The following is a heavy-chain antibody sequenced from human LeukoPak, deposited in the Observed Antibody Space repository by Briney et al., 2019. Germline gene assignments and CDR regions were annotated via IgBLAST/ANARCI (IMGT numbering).Heavy chain of an antibody. Sequence: GESLKISCKGSGYSFTSYWIGWVRQMPGKGLEWMGIIYPGDSDTRYSPSFQGQVTISADKSISTAYLQWSSLKASDTAMCYCARCRATGYYQMDVWGQGTTVTVSS. V-gene: IGHV5-51*01. J-gene: IGHJ6*02. CDR3: ARCRATGYYQMDV. CDR1: GYSFTSYW. CDR2: IYPGDSDT. D-gene: IGHD3-9*01.